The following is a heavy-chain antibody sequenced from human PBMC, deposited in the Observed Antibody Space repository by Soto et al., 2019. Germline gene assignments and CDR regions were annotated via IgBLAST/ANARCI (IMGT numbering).Heavy chain of an antibody. CDR1: GFTFNSYA. Sequence: PGGSLRLSCAASGFTFNSYAMSWVRQAPGKGLEWVSSINGRGDGTYYADSVKGRFTISRDNSKNTLFLQMNSLRAEDTALYYCAKKEEYDHVWGKSPLDSGPGTVDTVST. V-gene: IGHV3-23*01. J-gene: IGHJ4*03. CDR2: INGRGDGT. CDR3: AKKEEYDHVWGKSPLD. D-gene: IGHD3-16*01.